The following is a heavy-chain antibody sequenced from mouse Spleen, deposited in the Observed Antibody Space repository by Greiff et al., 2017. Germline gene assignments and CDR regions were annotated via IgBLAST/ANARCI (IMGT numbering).Heavy chain of an antibody. Sequence: VQLQESGAELARPGASVKMSCKASGYTFTSYTMHWVKQRPGQGLEWIGYINPSSGYTKYNQKFKDKATLTADKSSSTAYMQLSSLTSEDSAVYYCAYYGNYEDFDYWGQGTTLTVSS. D-gene: IGHD2-1*01. V-gene: IGHV1-4*01. CDR3: AYYGNYEDFDY. CDR1: GYTFTSYT. J-gene: IGHJ2*01. CDR2: INPSSGYT.